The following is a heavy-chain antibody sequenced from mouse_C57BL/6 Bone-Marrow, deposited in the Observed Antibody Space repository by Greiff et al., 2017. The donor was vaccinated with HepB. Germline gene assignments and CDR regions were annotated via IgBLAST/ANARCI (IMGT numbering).Heavy chain of an antibody. CDR3: AFYDGHAMDY. J-gene: IGHJ4*01. Sequence: VQLQQPGSELVMPGASVKLSCKASGYTFTSYWMHWVKQRPGQGLEWIGEIDPSDSYTNYNQKFKGKSTLTVDKSSSTAYMQLSSLTSEDSAVYYCAFYDGHAMDYWGQGTSVTVSS. V-gene: IGHV1-69*01. CDR1: GYTFTSYW. D-gene: IGHD1-2*01. CDR2: IDPSDSYT.